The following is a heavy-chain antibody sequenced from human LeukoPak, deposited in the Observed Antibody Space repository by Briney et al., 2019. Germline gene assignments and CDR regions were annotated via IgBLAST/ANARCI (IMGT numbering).Heavy chain of an antibody. Sequence: ASVKVSCKASGYTFTGYYMNWVRQAPGQGLEWMGWINPNSGGTNYAQKFQGRVTMTRDTSISTAYMELSRLRSDDTAVYYCAREKVDCSSTSCYAFNVWDYWGQGTLVTVSS. D-gene: IGHD2-2*01. J-gene: IGHJ4*02. V-gene: IGHV1-2*02. CDR1: GYTFTGYY. CDR2: INPNSGGT. CDR3: AREKVDCSSTSCYAFNVWDY.